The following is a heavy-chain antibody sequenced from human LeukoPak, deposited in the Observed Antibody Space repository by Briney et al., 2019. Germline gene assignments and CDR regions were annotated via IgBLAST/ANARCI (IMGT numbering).Heavy chain of an antibody. Sequence: GGSLRLSCAASGFTFSSYAMSWVRQAPGKGLEWVSAISGSGGSTYYADSVKGRFTISRDNSKNTLYLQMNSLRAEDTAVYYCAKDRTSDSSRPLDSSSGYWGQGTLVTVSS. CDR1: GFTFSSYA. D-gene: IGHD6-13*01. CDR3: AKDRTSDSSRPLDSSSGY. V-gene: IGHV3-23*01. J-gene: IGHJ4*02. CDR2: ISGSGGST.